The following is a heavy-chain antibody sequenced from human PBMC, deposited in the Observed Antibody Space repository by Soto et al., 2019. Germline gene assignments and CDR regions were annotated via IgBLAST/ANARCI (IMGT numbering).Heavy chain of an antibody. J-gene: IGHJ4*02. CDR2: TYYRSRWYS. CDR3: AKKVSPMAAGDY. CDR1: GDTVSSNSVA. Sequence: SQTLSLTCVGSGDTVSSNSVAWNWVRQSPSRGLEWLGRTYYRSRWYSDYAVSVRSRIDINADTPKNQFSLQLSSVIAADTAVFYCAKKVSPMAAGDYWGQGILVTVSS. D-gene: IGHD6-19*01. V-gene: IGHV6-1*01.